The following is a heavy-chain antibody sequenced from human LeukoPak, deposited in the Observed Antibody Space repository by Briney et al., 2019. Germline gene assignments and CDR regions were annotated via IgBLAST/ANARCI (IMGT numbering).Heavy chain of an antibody. V-gene: IGHV4-59*01. D-gene: IGHD2-8*01. CDR2: IYYTGSI. J-gene: IGHJ4*02. CDR1: GGSTSSYY. Sequence: PSETLSLTCTVSGGSTSSYYWNWIRQPPGKGLEWIGYIYYTGSIDYSPSLQSRVTISLDTSRNQFSLRLSSVTAADTAMYYCARSGTKTNGFDYWGQGILVTVSS. CDR3: ARSGTKTNGFDY.